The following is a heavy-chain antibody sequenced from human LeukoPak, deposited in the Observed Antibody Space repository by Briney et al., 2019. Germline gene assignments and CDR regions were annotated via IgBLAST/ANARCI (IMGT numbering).Heavy chain of an antibody. Sequence: GGSLRLSCAASGFSFSAYWMTWVRQAPGTGLEWVANITPAGTETYYVEPVKGRFTISRDNAKNLLYLQMNSLRAEDTAVYYCARFGYVAAVDLWGQGTLVTVSS. V-gene: IGHV3-7*01. D-gene: IGHD2-15*01. CDR3: ARFGYVAAVDL. CDR2: ITPAGTET. J-gene: IGHJ4*02. CDR1: GFSFSAYW.